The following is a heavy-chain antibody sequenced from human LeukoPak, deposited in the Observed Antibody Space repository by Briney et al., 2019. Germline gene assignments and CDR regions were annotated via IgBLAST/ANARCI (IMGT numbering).Heavy chain of an antibody. V-gene: IGHV4-34*01. Sequence: SETLSLTCAVSGVSFDDYYGSWVRQTPGKGLEWIGEINQSAYTNASPSISSLVALSIDTSKKQYSLNLRSVTVADAGIYYCTRMTTGHDYWGQGTLVTVSS. D-gene: IGHD1-14*01. CDR3: TRMTTGHDY. CDR1: GVSFDDYY. J-gene: IGHJ4*02. CDR2: INQSAYT.